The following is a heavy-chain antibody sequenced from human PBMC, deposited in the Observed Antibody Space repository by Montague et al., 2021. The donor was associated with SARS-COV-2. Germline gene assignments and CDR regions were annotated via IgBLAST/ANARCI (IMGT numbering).Heavy chain of an antibody. Sequence: SETLSLTCRVSGDSISTSTWWTWVRQTPGKGLEWIGEIFHSGTIXYNPSLKSRVSISVDESNNQFSLRLRSLIAADTAVYYCATLSRRTAAGTRDYFGLDVWGQGTTVVVSS. D-gene: IGHD6-13*01. V-gene: IGHV4-4*02. CDR2: IFHSGTI. CDR3: ATLSRRTAAGTRDYFGLDV. J-gene: IGHJ6*02. CDR1: GDSISTSTW.